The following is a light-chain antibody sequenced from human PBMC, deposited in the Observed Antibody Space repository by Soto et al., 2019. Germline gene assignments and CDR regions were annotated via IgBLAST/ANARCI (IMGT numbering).Light chain of an antibody. CDR3: KSYTSSNPLL. V-gene: IGLV2-14*03. CDR1: NSDVGGYNF. CDR2: EVS. J-gene: IGLJ2*01. Sequence: QSALTTPASVSGSPGQSITISCTGTNSDVGGYNFFACYHQHQGKAPKLIIYEVSHRPSGVSNRFSGSRAGNTATRAISGLQSEDEADYYCKSYTSSNPLLFGGGTRLTVL.